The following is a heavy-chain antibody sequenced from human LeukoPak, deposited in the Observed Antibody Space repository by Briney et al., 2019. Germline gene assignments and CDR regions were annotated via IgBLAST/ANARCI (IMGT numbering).Heavy chain of an antibody. CDR1: GFTFSNAW. Sequence: GGSLRLSCAASGFTFSNAWMSWVRQAPGKGLEWVSSITSSGSYIHYADSVKGRFTISRDNAKNSLYLQVNSLRAQDTAVYYCARDPYSRSYSDYYYYYMDVWGKGTTVTVSS. J-gene: IGHJ6*03. CDR2: ITSSGSYI. V-gene: IGHV3-21*01. CDR3: ARDPYSRSYSDYYYYYMDV. D-gene: IGHD1-26*01.